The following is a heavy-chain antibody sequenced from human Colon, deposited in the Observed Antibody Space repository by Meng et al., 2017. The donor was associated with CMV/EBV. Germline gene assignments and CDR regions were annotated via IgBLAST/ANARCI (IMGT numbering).Heavy chain of an antibody. V-gene: IGHV2-5*02. CDR2: IYWDDDK. CDR1: GFSLRSIGMG. J-gene: IGHJ4*02. D-gene: IGHD3-10*01. Sequence: QITFKETGPPRVKPTQTLTLTCTFSGFSLRSIGMGVGWIRQPPGKALEWLGVIYWDDDKRYSPSLKSRLTITKDTSKNQVVLTMTNLDPLDTATYYCAHRPYGSGSYFFDYWGQGTLVTVSS. CDR3: AHRPYGSGSYFFDY.